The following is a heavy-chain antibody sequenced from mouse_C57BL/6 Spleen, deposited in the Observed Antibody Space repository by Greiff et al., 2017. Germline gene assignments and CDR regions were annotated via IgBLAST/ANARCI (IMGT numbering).Heavy chain of an antibody. J-gene: IGHJ4*01. CDR3: TEVVAPTGKGDYYAMDY. D-gene: IGHD1-1*01. CDR2: IRLKSDNYAT. CDR1: GFTFSNYW. V-gene: IGHV6-3*01. Sequence: EVQVVESGGGLVQPGGSMKLSCVASGFTFSNYWMNWVRQSPEKGLEWVAQIRLKSDNYATHYAESVKGRFTISRDDSKSSVYLQMNNLRAEDTGIYYCTEVVAPTGKGDYYAMDYWGQGTSVTVSS.